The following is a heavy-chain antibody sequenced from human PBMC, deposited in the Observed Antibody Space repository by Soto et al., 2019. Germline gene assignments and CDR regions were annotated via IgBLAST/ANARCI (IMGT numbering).Heavy chain of an antibody. CDR1: GGSISSYH. V-gene: IGHV4-4*07. D-gene: IGHD6-13*01. Sequence: SETLSLTCTASGGSISSYHWSWIRQPAGKGLEWIGRIYTSGSTNYNPSLKSRVTMSVDTSRNQFSLKLGSVTAADTAVYYCARVGDGSSSWYEDYYYGMDVWGQGTTVTVSS. J-gene: IGHJ6*02. CDR2: IYTSGST. CDR3: ARVGDGSSSWYEDYYYGMDV.